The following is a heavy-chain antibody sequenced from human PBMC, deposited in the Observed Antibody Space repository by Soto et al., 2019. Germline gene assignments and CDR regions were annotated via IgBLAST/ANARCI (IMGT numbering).Heavy chain of an antibody. Sequence: QVQLVQSGAEEKKPGASVKVSCKASGYTFTSYAMHWVRQAPGQRLEWMGWINAGNGNTKYSQKFQGRVTITRGTSASTGYMKLSCVRSEDTAVSYCATGGGWYVWFDPWGQGTLVPVSS. CDR2: INAGNGNT. CDR1: GYTFTSYA. V-gene: IGHV1-3*05. D-gene: IGHD6-19*01. CDR3: ATGGGWYVWFDP. J-gene: IGHJ5*02.